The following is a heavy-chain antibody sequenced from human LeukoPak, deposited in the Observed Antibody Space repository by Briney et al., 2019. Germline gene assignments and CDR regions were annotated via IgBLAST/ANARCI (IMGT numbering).Heavy chain of an antibody. J-gene: IGHJ4*02. CDR2: ISSSGSTI. D-gene: IGHD1-7*01. CDR3: AKDKNYGRYYFDS. Sequence: GGSLRLSCAASGFTFSSYNMNWVRQAPGKGLEWVSDISSSGSTIYFADSVKGRFTISRDNSKNTLFLQMNSLRADDTAVYYCAKDKNYGRYYFDSWGQGTLVTVSS. V-gene: IGHV3-48*01. CDR1: GFTFSSYN.